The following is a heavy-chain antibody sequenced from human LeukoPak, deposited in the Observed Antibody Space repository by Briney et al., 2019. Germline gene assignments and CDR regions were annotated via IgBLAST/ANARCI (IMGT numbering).Heavy chain of an antibody. J-gene: IGHJ6*02. V-gene: IGHV3-23*01. Sequence: GGSLRLSCAASGFTFSSYAMSWVRQAPGKGLEWVSAISGSGGSTYYADSVKGRFTISRDNSKNTLYLQMNSLRAEDTAVYYCAKYPRGSAVTRYYYYYGMDVWGQGTTVTVSS. CDR2: ISGSGGST. D-gene: IGHD4-17*01. CDR1: GFTFSSYA. CDR3: AKYPRGSAVTRYYYYYGMDV.